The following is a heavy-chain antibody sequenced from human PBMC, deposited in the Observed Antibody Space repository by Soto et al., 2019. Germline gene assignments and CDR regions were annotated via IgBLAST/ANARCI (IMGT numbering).Heavy chain of an antibody. D-gene: IGHD1-1*01. CDR3: ARGRPTGYSYYGMDV. V-gene: IGHV3-21*01. CDR2: ISSSSTFI. J-gene: IGHJ6*02. Sequence: PGGSLRLSCAASGFTFNSYSMNWVRQAPGKGLEWVSSISSSSTFIYDADSVKGRFSISRDNAKNSLFLQMNSLRAEDTAVYFCARGRPTGYSYYGMDVWGQRTTVTVSS. CDR1: GFTFNSYS.